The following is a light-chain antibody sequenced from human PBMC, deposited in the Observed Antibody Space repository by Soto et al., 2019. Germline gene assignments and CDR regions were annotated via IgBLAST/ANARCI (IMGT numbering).Light chain of an antibody. J-gene: IGKJ1*01. CDR2: AAS. CDR1: QSVSSTY. CDR3: QQYGSSRWT. Sequence: EIVLTQSPDTRSLFLGERATLSCRASQSVSSTYLAWYRQKPGQAPRPLISAASSRATGTPDRFSGSGSGTDFTLTISRLEPEDFAVYYCQQYGSSRWTFGQGTKVEIK. V-gene: IGKV3-20*01.